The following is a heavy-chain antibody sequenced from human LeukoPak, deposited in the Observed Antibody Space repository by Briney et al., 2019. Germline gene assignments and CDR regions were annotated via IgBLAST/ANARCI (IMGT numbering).Heavy chain of an antibody. D-gene: IGHD3-16*01. CDR2: ISASGHYT. Sequence: GGSLRLSCEASGFTFSNSAMSWVRQAPGKGLEWVSGISASGHYTYNADSAKGRFTISRDNSKNTLYLQMNSLRAEDTALYYYAKDGSWGDYYFYFYIDVWSKGTTVTVSS. CDR1: GFTFSNSA. CDR3: AKDGSWGDYYFYFYIDV. V-gene: IGHV3-23*01. J-gene: IGHJ6*03.